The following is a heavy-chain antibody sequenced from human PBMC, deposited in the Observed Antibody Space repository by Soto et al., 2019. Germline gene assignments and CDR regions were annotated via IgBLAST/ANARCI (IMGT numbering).Heavy chain of an antibody. V-gene: IGHV1-18*01. CDR1: GYTFTSYG. J-gene: IGHJ4*02. Sequence: GASVKVSCKASGYTFTSYGISWVRQAPGQGLEWMGWISAYNGNTNYAQKLRGRVTMTTDTSTSTAYMELRSLRSDDTALFYFARDEVITIFGVVTSERDYWGQGTLVTVSS. CDR2: ISAYNGNT. D-gene: IGHD3-3*01. CDR3: ARDEVITIFGVVTSERDY.